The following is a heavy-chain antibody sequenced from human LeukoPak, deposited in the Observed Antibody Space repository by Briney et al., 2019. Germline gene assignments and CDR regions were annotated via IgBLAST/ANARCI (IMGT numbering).Heavy chain of an antibody. Sequence: GESLKISGKGSGYTFSSYWIGWVRQMPGKGLEWMGIIYPGDSDTRYSPSLQGQVTISVDTSIGTAYLQWSSLKASDTAIYYCARQNDFRLDYWGQGTLVTVSS. CDR2: IYPGDSDT. V-gene: IGHV5-51*01. D-gene: IGHD3-3*01. CDR1: GYTFSSYW. J-gene: IGHJ4*02. CDR3: ARQNDFRLDY.